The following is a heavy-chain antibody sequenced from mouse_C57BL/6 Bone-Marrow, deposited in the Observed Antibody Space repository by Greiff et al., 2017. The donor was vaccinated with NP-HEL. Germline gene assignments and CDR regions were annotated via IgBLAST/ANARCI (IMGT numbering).Heavy chain of an antibody. CDR3: TRDRVWIAY. V-gene: IGHV5-9-1*02. Sequence: EVKLMESGEGLVKPGGSLKLSCAASGFTFSSYAMSWVRQTPEKRLEWVAYISSGGDYIYYADTVKGRFTISRDNTRNTLYLQISSLKSEDTAMYYCTRDRVWIAYWGQGTLVTVSA. CDR2: ISSGGDYI. J-gene: IGHJ3*01. D-gene: IGHD3-1*01. CDR1: GFTFSSYA.